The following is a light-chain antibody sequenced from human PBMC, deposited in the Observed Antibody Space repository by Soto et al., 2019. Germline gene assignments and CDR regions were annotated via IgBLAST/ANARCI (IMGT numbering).Light chain of an antibody. J-gene: IGLJ1*01. CDR3: SSYTSSSTLESV. Sequence: QSVLTQPASVSGSPGQSITISCTGTSSDVGGYNYVSWYQQHPGKAPKLTIYDVSNRPSGVSNRFSGSKSGNTASLTISGLQAEDEADYYCSSYTSSSTLESVFGTGTKVTVL. CDR2: DVS. V-gene: IGLV2-14*01. CDR1: SSDVGGYNY.